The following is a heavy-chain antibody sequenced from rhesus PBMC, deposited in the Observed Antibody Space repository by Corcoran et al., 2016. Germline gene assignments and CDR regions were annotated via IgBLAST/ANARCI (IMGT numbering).Heavy chain of an antibody. J-gene: IGHJ4*01. CDR1: GFSLSTSGMG. D-gene: IGHD3S6*01. CDR3: ARVSGYEDDYGYYYTHYFDY. CDR2: IYWDDDK. V-gene: IGHV2S1*01. Sequence: QVTLKESGPALVKPTQTLTLTCTFSGFSLSTSGMGVGWIRQPPGKAREGLASIYWDDDKYYSTSLKSRLTISKDTSKNQVVLTMTNMDPVDTATYYCARVSGYEDDYGYYYTHYFDYWGQGVLVTVSS.